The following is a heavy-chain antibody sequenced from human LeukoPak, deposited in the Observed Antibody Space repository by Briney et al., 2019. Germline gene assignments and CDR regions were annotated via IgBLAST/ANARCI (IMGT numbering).Heavy chain of an antibody. CDR2: IIPIFGTA. CDR1: GGTFSSYA. D-gene: IGHD3-3*01. J-gene: IGHJ6*03. Sequence: GASVKVSCKASGGTFSSYAISWVRQAPGQGLEWMGGIIPIFGTANYAQKFQGRVTITADKSTSTAYMELSSLRSEDTAVYYCARSSDYDFWSGPPYYYYYYMDVWGKGTTVTVSS. V-gene: IGHV1-69*06. CDR3: ARSSDYDFWSGPPYYYYYYMDV.